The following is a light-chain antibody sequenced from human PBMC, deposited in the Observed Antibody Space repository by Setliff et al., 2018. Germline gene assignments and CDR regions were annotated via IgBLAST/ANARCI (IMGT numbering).Light chain of an antibody. V-gene: IGLV1-47*01. CDR3: AAWDDSLSGHVV. CDR1: SSNIGSNY. CDR2: RNN. J-gene: IGLJ2*01. Sequence: TPGQRVTISCSGSSSNIGSNYVYWYQQLPGTAPKLLIYRNNQRPSGVPDRFSGSKSGTSASLAISGLRSEDEADYYCAAWDDSLSGHVVFGGGTKVTVL.